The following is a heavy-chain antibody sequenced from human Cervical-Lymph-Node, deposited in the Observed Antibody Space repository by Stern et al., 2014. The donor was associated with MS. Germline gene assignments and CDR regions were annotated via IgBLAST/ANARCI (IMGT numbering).Heavy chain of an antibody. CDR3: ARDYGDYAFDY. D-gene: IGHD4-17*01. V-gene: IGHV5-51*01. CDR2: IYTGDSDT. Sequence: VQLVQYGAEVKKPGESLKISCKGSGYSFTANWIAWVRQMPGKVLEWMGVIYTGDSDTRYSPSFQGQVTISADKSISTAYLQWSSLKASDTAMYYCARDYGDYAFDYWGQGTLVTVSS. J-gene: IGHJ4*02. CDR1: GYSFTANW.